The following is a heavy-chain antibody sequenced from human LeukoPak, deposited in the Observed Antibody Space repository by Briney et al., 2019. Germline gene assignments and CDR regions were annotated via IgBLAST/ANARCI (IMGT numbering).Heavy chain of an antibody. CDR2: IYYSGST. CDR1: GGSISSYY. D-gene: IGHD3-3*01. V-gene: IGHV4-59*01. CDR3: ARGIRYYDFWSGQGYYYYMDV. J-gene: IGHJ6*03. Sequence: KPSETLSLTCTVSGGSISSYYWSWIRQPPGKGLEWIGYIYYSGSTNYNPSLKSRVTISVDTSKNQFSLKLSSVTAADTAVYYCARGIRYYDFWSGQGYYYYMDVWGKGTTVTVSS.